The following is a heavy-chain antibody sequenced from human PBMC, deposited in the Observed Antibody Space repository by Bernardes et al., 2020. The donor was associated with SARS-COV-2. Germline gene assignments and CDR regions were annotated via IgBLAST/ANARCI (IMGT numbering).Heavy chain of an antibody. D-gene: IGHD6-13*01. CDR1: GGSFSGYY. J-gene: IGHJ4*02. Sequence: SETLSLTCAVYGGSFSGYYWTWIRQPPGKGLEWIGDVNRIGGSSYHPSLTSRPTISEDTSKNQFSLILTSVTAADTAVYFCARLAKQEMGRNYLDYWGQGILVTVSS. CDR3: ARLAKQEMGRNYLDY. V-gene: IGHV4-34*01. CDR2: VNRIGGS.